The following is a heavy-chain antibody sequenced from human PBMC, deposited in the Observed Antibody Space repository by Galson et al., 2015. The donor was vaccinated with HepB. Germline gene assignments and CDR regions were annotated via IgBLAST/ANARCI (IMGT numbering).Heavy chain of an antibody. J-gene: IGHJ6*02. CDR1: GFTFSDYY. CDR2: ISSSSSYT. Sequence: SLRLSCAASGFTFSDYYMSWIRQAPGKGLEWVSYISSSSSYTNYADSVKGRFTISRDNAKNSLYLQMNSLRAEDTAVYYCARDTLGAAAGKPQGGMDVWGQGTTVTVSS. CDR3: ARDTLGAAAGKPQGGMDV. V-gene: IGHV3-11*05. D-gene: IGHD6-13*01.